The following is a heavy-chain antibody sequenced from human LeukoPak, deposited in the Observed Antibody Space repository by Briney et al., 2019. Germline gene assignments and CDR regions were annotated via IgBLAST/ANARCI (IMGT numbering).Heavy chain of an antibody. CDR3: AKDGTQQLVRYYYYGMDV. J-gene: IGHJ6*02. CDR1: GFTFSSYA. Sequence: GGSLRLSCAASGFTFSSYAMSWVRQAPGKGLEWVSAISGSGGSTYYADSVKGRFTISRDKSKNTLYLQMNSLRAEDTAVYYCAKDGTQQLVRYYYYGMDVWGQGTTVTVSS. D-gene: IGHD6-13*01. CDR2: ISGSGGST. V-gene: IGHV3-23*01.